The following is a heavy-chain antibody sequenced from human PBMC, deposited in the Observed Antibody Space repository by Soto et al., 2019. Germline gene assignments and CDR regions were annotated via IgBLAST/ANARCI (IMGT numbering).Heavy chain of an antibody. CDR1: GFTFSSYA. J-gene: IGHJ1*01. CDR3: AKEPRYNWNYGPLKY. Sequence: EVQLLESGGGLVQPGGSLRLSCAASGFTFSSYAMSWVRQAPGKGLEWVSAISGSGGSTYYADSVKGRFTISRDNSKNTLYLQMTSLRAEDTSVYYCAKEPRYNWNYGPLKYWCQGTLVTVSS. V-gene: IGHV3-23*01. D-gene: IGHD1-7*01. CDR2: ISGSGGST.